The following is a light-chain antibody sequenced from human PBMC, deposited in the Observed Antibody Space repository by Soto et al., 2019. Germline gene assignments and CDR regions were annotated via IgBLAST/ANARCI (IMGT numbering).Light chain of an antibody. CDR3: HQYKSYFLT. CDR2: DAS. Sequence: DIQMTQSPSTLSSSVGDGVTITCRASQSISRSLAWYQQKSGKAPKLLIYDASSLESGVPSRFSGSGFGTEFTLTISGLQPDDFASYYCHQYKSYFLTFGHGNTVDMK. J-gene: IGKJ3*01. V-gene: IGKV1-5*01. CDR1: QSISRS.